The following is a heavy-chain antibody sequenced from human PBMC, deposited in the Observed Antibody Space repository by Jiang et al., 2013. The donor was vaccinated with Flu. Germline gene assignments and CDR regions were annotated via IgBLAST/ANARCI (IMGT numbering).Heavy chain of an antibody. CDR3: ARYYCPDGACRGFDN. CDR2: IYYTGSS. V-gene: IGHV4-59*01. J-gene: IGHJ4*02. Sequence: QVQLQESGPGLVKPSETLSLTCTVSGGSISGYYWSWIRQPPGKGLEWIGYIYYTGSSNYNPSLRSRVTISLDTSKNQFSLKLSSVTAADTAVYYCARYYCPDGACRGFDNWGQGTLVTVSS. CDR1: GGSISGYY. D-gene: IGHD2-8*01.